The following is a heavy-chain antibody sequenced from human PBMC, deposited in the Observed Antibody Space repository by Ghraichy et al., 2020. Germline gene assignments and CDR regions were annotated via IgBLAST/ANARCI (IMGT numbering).Heavy chain of an antibody. V-gene: IGHV7-4-1*02. J-gene: IGHJ4*02. Sequence: ASVKVSCKASGYTFTNYAMNWLRQAPGQGLEWMGWINTNTGNPTYAQGFTGQFVFSLDTSVSTTYLQISSLNAEDTAVYFCARDGRTGTYLASYFDYWGQGTLVTVSS. CDR2: INTNTGNP. D-gene: IGHD1-26*01. CDR1: GYTFTNYA. CDR3: ARDGRTGTYLASYFDY.